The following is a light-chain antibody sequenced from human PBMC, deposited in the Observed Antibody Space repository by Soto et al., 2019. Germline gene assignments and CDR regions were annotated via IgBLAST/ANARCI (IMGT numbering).Light chain of an antibody. J-gene: IGKJ1*01. CDR1: QSISSY. CDR2: GTS. CDR3: QQSHSTPRT. V-gene: IGKV1-39*01. Sequence: DIQMTQSPSSLSASVGDRVAITCRASQSISSYLNWYQQKPGKAPKLLIYGTSNLQSGVPSRFSGSGSGTDFTLTINSLQPEDFATYYCQQSHSTPRTFAQGTKVEIK.